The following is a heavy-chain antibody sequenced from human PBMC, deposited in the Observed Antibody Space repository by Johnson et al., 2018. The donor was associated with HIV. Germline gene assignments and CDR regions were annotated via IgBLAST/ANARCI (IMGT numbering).Heavy chain of an antibody. D-gene: IGHD2-2*01. CDR2: IGTAGDT. CDR3: AKDPGDCSSTSCYAFDI. CDR1: GFTFSSYD. J-gene: IGHJ3*02. Sequence: VQLVESGGGVVQPGGSLRLSCAASGFTFSSYDMHWVRQATGKGLEWVSAIGTAGDTYYPGSVKGRFTISRDNSKNTLYLQMNSRRAEDTAVYYCAKDPGDCSSTSCYAFDIWGQGTMVTVSS. V-gene: IGHV3-13*01.